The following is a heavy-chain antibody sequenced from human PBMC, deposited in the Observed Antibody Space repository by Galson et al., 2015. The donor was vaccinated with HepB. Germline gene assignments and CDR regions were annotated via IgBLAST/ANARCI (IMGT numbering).Heavy chain of an antibody. J-gene: IGHJ4*02. CDR1: GFTFSSYG. CDR3: AKGRGGYDSSGYYDYFDY. Sequence: SLRLSCAASGFTFSSYGMHWVRQAPGKGLEWVAFIRYDGSNKYYADSVKGRFTISRDNSKNTLYLQMNSLRAEDTAVYYCAKGRGGYDSSGYYDYFDYWGQGTLVTVSS. V-gene: IGHV3-30*02. D-gene: IGHD3-22*01. CDR2: IRYDGSNK.